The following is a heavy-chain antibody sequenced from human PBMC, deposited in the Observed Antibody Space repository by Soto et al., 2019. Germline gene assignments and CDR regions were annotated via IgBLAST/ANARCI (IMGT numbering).Heavy chain of an antibody. D-gene: IGHD2-8*01. J-gene: IGHJ4*02. CDR3: ARLCTNGVCTNDY. V-gene: IGHV4-38-2*01. Sequence: PSETLSLTCAVSGYSISSGYYWGWIRQPPGKGLEWIGSIYHSGSTYYNPSLKSRVTISVDTSKNQFSLKLSSVTAADTAVYYCARLCTNGVCTNDYWGQGTLVTVSS. CDR1: GYSISSGYY. CDR2: IYHSGST.